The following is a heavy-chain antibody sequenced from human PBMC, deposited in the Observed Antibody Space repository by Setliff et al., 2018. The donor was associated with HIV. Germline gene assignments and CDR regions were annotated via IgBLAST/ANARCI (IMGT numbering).Heavy chain of an antibody. D-gene: IGHD1-7*01. CDR1: GGSVSGYY. CDR3: AGDRSNWNYGKNYMDV. CDR2: IDHSGST. V-gene: IGHV4-34*01. Sequence: PSETLSLTCAVYGGSVSGYYWSWIRQPPGKGPEWIGEIDHSGSTNYNPSLKSRVTISVDTSKNQFSLKLGSVTAADTAVYYCAGDRSNWNYGKNYMDVWGKGTTVTVSS. J-gene: IGHJ6*03.